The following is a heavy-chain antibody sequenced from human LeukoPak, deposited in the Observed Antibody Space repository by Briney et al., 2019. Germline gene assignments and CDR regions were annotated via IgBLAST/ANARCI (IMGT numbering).Heavy chain of an antibody. D-gene: IGHD6-13*01. J-gene: IGHJ5*02. CDR1: GGSLSSYY. CDR2: VYYSGST. V-gene: IGHV4-59*01. CDR3: AARSDSSSWYRLDP. Sequence: SETLSLTCTVSGGSLSSYYWSWIRQPPGKGLEWIGYVYYSGSTNYNPSLKSRVAISIDTSKNQFSLKLSSVTAADTAVYYCAARSDSSSWYRLDPWGQGTLVTVSS.